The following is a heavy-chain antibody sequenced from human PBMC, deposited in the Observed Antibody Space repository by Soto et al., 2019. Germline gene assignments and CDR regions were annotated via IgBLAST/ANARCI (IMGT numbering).Heavy chain of an antibody. Sequence: ASVKVSCKASGGTFSSYAISWVRQAPGQGLEWMGGIIPIFGNTNYAQKLQGRVTMTTDTSTSTAYMELRSLRSDDTAVYYCARGSYDILTGPDYWGQGTLVTVSS. V-gene: IGHV1-18*01. CDR2: IIPIFGNT. D-gene: IGHD3-9*01. CDR1: GGTFSSYA. J-gene: IGHJ4*02. CDR3: ARGSYDILTGPDY.